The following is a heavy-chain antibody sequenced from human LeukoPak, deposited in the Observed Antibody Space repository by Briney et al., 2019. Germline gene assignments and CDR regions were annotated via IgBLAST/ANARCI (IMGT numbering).Heavy chain of an antibody. CDR2: ISYDGSNK. J-gene: IGHJ4*02. Sequence: PGGSLRLSCAASGFTFSSYGMHWVRQAPGKGLEWVAVISYDGSNKYYADSVKGRFTISRDNSKNTLYLQMNSLRAEDTAVYYCARPDTAMEYYFDYWGQGTLVTVSS. V-gene: IGHV3-30*03. CDR1: GFTFSSYG. CDR3: ARPDTAMEYYFDY. D-gene: IGHD5-18*01.